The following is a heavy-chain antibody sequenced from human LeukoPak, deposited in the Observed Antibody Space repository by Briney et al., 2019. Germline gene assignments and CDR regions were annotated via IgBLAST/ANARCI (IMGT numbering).Heavy chain of an antibody. CDR1: GGTFSSYA. Sequence: ASVKVSCKASGGTFSSYAISWVRQAPGQWLEWMGGIIPIFGTANYAQKFQGRVTITTDESTSTAYMELSSLRSEDTAVYYCARTPDIVATITWFDPWGQGTLVTVSS. V-gene: IGHV1-69*05. CDR2: IIPIFGTA. CDR3: ARTPDIVATITWFDP. J-gene: IGHJ5*02. D-gene: IGHD5-12*01.